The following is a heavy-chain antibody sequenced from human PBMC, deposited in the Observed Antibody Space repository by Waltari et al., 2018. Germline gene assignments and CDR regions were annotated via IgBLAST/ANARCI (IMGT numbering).Heavy chain of an antibody. CDR3: GRDRGVDTVWF. CDR1: GYTFTSYY. CDR2: INPSGGST. J-gene: IGHJ4*02. V-gene: IGHV1-46*01. Sequence: QVQLVQSGAEVKKPGASVKVSCKASGYTFTSYYMHWVRQAPGQGLEWMGIINPSGGSTSYAQKFQGRVTMTRDTSTRTAYMELRSLRSDDTAVYYCGRDRGVDTVWFWGQGTLVTVSS. D-gene: IGHD5-18*01.